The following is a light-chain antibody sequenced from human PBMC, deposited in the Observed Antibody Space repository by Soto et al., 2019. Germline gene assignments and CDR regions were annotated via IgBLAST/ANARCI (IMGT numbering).Light chain of an antibody. V-gene: IGKV3-20*01. CDR2: GAS. CDR3: QQYGSSPFS. CDR1: QSVSSSH. Sequence: EIVLTQSPGTLSLSPGERATLSCRASQSVSSSHLAWYQQKPGQAPRLLIYGASSRATGIPDRFSGSGSGTDFTLTISRLEPEGFAVYYCQQYGSSPFSFGPGTKVDIK. J-gene: IGKJ3*01.